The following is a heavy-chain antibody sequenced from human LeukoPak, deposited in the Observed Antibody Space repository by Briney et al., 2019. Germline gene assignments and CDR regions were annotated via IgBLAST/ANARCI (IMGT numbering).Heavy chain of an antibody. J-gene: IGHJ4*02. V-gene: IGHV3-53*01. CDR1: GFTVSSNY. CDR2: IYSGGGT. CDR3: ARRHHFGFLDS. Sequence: GGSLRLSCAASGFTVSSNYMIWVRQAPGKGLEWVSVIYSGGGTYYADSVKGRFTISRDNSKNTVYLQMNTLRAEDTAVYYCARRHHFGFLDSWGQGTLVTVSS. D-gene: IGHD3-10*01.